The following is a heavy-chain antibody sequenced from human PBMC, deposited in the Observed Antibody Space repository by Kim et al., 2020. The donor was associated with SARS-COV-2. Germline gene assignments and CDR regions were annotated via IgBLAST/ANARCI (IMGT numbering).Heavy chain of an antibody. J-gene: IGHJ4*02. Sequence: GGSLRLSCTASGFTFSNFWMNWVRQAPGKGLEWVANINQGGGYKYYVDSVKGRFSISRDNAKNSLYLQMNSLRAEDTAVYYCVRGATVYWGQGTLVTVSS. CDR3: VRGATVY. V-gene: IGHV3-7*03. CDR2: INQGGGYK. CDR1: GFTFSNFW. D-gene: IGHD4-4*01.